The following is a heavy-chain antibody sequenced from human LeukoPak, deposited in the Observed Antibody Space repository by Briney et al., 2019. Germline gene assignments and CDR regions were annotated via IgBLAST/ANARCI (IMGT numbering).Heavy chain of an antibody. CDR2: INPNSGGT. V-gene: IGHV1-2*02. CDR3: ATGRWGVDY. Sequence: EASVTVSCKAAGYTFTCYYFHWVRQPPGQGLEWMGWINPNSGGTNYAKKFQGRVTMIRDTTISTAYMELSRLRSDDAAVYYCATGRWGVDYWGQGTLVTVSS. CDR1: GYTFTCYY. D-gene: IGHD3-16*01. J-gene: IGHJ4*02.